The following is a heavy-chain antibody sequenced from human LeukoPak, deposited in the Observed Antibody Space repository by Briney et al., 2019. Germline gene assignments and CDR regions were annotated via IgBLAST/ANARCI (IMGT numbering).Heavy chain of an antibody. V-gene: IGHV3-9*03. J-gene: IGHJ4*02. Sequence: GRSLRLSCAASGFTFDDYAMHWVRQAPGKGLEWVSGISWNSGSIGYADSVKGRFTISRDNSKNTLYLQMGSLRAEDMAVYYCAREALRDPYCSGGSCYSIYFDYWGQGTLVTVSS. CDR1: GFTFDDYA. D-gene: IGHD2-15*01. CDR3: AREALRDPYCSGGSCYSIYFDY. CDR2: ISWNSGSI.